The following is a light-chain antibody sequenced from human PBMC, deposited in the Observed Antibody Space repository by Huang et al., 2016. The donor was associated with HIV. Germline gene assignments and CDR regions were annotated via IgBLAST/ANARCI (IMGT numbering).Light chain of an antibody. CDR1: QSVCSY. Sequence: EIVLTQSPATLSLSPGDRATLYCRASQSVCSYLAWYQHKPGQSPRRLIYDASKRAPGVPARFSGSGSGPQFTLTISGLEPEDFAVYFCQQRSNWPPFTFGQGTRLEIK. CDR2: DAS. V-gene: IGKV3-11*01. CDR3: QQRSNWPPFT. J-gene: IGKJ5*01.